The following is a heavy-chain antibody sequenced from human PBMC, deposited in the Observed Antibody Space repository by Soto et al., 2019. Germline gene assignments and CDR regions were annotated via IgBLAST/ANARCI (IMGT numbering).Heavy chain of an antibody. CDR3: ARGAGDFDY. V-gene: IGHV3-33*01. CDR1: GFTFSRYG. D-gene: IGHD4-17*01. J-gene: IGHJ4*02. Sequence: QVQLVESGGGVVQPGRSLRLSCAASGFTFSRYGMHWVRQAPGRGLEWVAVIWYDGSNIYYADSVKGRFTISRDNSKDTLDLQMNSLRAEDTAVYYCARGAGDFDYWGQGTLVTVSS. CDR2: IWYDGSNI.